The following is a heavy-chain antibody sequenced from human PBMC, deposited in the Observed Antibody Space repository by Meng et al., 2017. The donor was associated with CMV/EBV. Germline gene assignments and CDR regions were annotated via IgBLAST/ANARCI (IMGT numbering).Heavy chain of an antibody. J-gene: IGHJ6*02. V-gene: IGHV3-11*01. CDR1: GFTFSDYY. CDR3: ARDRRYCSSTSCYPPYYYYYGMDV. Sequence: GESLKISCAASGFTFSDYYMSWIRQAPGKGLEWVSYISSSGSTIYYADSVKGRFTISRDNAKNSLHLQMNSLRAEDTAVYYCARDRRYCSSTSCYPPYYYYYGMDVWGQGTAVTVSS. D-gene: IGHD2-2*01. CDR2: ISSSGSTI.